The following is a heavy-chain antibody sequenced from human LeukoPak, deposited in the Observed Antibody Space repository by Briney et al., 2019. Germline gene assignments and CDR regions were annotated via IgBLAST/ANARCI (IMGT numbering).Heavy chain of an antibody. D-gene: IGHD3-9*01. J-gene: IGHJ6*02. CDR1: GYTFTSYG. Sequence: GASVKVSCKASGYTFTSYGISWVRQAPGQGLEWMGWISAYNGNTNYAQKLQGRVTMTTDTSTSTAYMELRSLRSDDAAVYYCARDGALRYFDWLPAQGDYYYGMDVWGRGTTVTVSS. CDR2: ISAYNGNT. V-gene: IGHV1-18*01. CDR3: ARDGALRYFDWLPAQGDYYYGMDV.